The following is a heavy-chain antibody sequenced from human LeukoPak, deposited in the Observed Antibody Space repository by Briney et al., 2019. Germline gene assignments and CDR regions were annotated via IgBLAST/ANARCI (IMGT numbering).Heavy chain of an antibody. Sequence: ASVKVSCKASGYTFTSYYMHWVRQAPGQGLEWMGWINPNSGGTNYAQKFQGRVTMTRDTSISTAYMELSRLRSDDTAVYYCARVTAPGIAVAGDAFDIWGQGTMVTVSS. V-gene: IGHV1-2*02. CDR3: ARVTAPGIAVAGDAFDI. J-gene: IGHJ3*02. CDR2: INPNSGGT. D-gene: IGHD6-19*01. CDR1: GYTFTSYY.